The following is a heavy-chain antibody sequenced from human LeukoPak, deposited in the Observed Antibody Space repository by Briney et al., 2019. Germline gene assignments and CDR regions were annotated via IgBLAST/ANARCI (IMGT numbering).Heavy chain of an antibody. V-gene: IGHV4-59*01. CDR2: IYYSGST. CDR3: ARGRVSSSTWYSTYYYFFYMDF. D-gene: IGHD4-11*01. Sequence: SETLSLTCTVPGGSISSYYWSWIRQPPGKGLEWIGYIYYSGSTNYNPSLKSRVTISVDTTKNQFSLKLSSVTAADTAVYFCARGRVSSSTWYSTYYYFFYMDFWGKGTTVTVSS. J-gene: IGHJ6*03. CDR1: GGSISSYY.